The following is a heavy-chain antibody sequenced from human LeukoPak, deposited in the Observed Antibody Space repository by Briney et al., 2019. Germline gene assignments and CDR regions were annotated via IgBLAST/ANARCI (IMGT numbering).Heavy chain of an antibody. V-gene: IGHV3-64*01. CDR1: GFTFSSYA. CDR2: ISSNGGST. J-gene: IGHJ5*02. CDR3: ARAVRIAAREDWFDP. D-gene: IGHD6-6*01. Sequence: GGSLRLSCAASGFTFSSYAMHWVRQAPGKGLEYVSAISSNGGSTYYANSVKGRFTISRDNSKNTLYLRMGSLRAEDMAVYYCARAVRIAAREDWFDPWGQGTLVTVSS.